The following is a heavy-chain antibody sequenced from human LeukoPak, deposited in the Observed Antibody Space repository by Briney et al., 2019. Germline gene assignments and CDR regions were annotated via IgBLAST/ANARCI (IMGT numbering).Heavy chain of an antibody. V-gene: IGHV4-59*01. Sequence: PSETLSLTCTVSGGSISSYYWSWIRQPPGKGLEWIGYIYYSGSTNYNPSLKSRVNISVDTSKNQFSLKLSSVTAADTAVYYCARAGVDLDSSGYYYETNYFDYWGQGTLVTVSS. CDR2: IYYSGST. J-gene: IGHJ4*02. CDR1: GGSISSYY. D-gene: IGHD3-22*01. CDR3: ARAGVDLDSSGYYYETNYFDY.